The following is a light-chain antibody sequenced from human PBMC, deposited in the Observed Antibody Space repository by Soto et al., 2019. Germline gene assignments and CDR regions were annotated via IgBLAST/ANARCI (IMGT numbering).Light chain of an antibody. Sequence: QSALTQPPSASGSPGQSVTISCTGTSSDVGAYNYVSWYQQHPGKAPKLMIYDVSKRPSGVPYRFSGSKSGNAASLTVSGHQGEDEADYYCSSYAGSSWVFGGGTKVTVL. CDR3: SSYAGSSWV. J-gene: IGLJ3*02. CDR2: DVS. V-gene: IGLV2-8*01. CDR1: SSDVGAYNY.